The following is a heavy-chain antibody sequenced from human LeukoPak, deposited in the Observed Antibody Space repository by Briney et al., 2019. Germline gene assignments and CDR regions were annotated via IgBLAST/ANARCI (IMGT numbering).Heavy chain of an antibody. CDR2: INWNGGST. Sequence: GGSLRLSCAVSGFIFRSYGMHWVRRAPGKGLEWVSGINWNGGSTGYADSVKGRFTISRDNAKNSLYLQMNSLRAEDTALYHCARGGGRSAFDIWGQGTMVTVSS. V-gene: IGHV3-20*01. CDR3: ARGGGRSAFDI. CDR1: GFIFRSYG. D-gene: IGHD3-16*01. J-gene: IGHJ3*02.